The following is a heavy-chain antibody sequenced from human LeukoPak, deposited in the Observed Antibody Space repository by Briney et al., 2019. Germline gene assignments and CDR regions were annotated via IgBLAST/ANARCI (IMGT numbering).Heavy chain of an antibody. CDR2: IYTSGST. V-gene: IGHV4-4*07. CDR3: ARDSVTTPYYFYYYYMDV. D-gene: IGHD4-17*01. Sequence: PSETLSLTCTVSGGSISSYYWSWIRQPAGKGLEWIGRIYTSGSTNYNPSLKSRVTISVDTSKNQFSLKLNSVTAADTAVYYCARDSVTTPYYFYYYYMDVWGKGTTVTVSS. J-gene: IGHJ6*03. CDR1: GGSISSYY.